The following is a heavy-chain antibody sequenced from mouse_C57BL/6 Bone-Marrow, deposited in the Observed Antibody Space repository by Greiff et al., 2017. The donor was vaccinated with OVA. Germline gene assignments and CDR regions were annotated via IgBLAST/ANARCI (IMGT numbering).Heavy chain of an antibody. Sequence: VQLQQPGAELVRPGSSVKLSCKASGYTFTSYWMHWVKQRPIQGLEWIGNIDPSDSETHYNQKFKDKATLTVDKSSSTAYMQLSSLTSEDSAVYYCAREGWLLPAYWGQGTLVTVSA. J-gene: IGHJ3*01. D-gene: IGHD2-3*01. CDR3: AREGWLLPAY. CDR2: IDPSDSET. CDR1: GYTFTSYW. V-gene: IGHV1-52*01.